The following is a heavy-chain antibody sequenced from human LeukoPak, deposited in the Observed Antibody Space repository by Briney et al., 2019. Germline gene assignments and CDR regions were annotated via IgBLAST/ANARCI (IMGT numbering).Heavy chain of an antibody. Sequence: GGSRRLSCAASGFSFIYWMSWIRQTPGKGLEYVANIESNGGDKYYVDSVKGRFTISRDNSKNTLYLQMGSLRAEDMAVYYCARDGVVAAWGTKTYYYYYYMDVWGKGTTVTISS. J-gene: IGHJ6*03. CDR3: ARDGVVAAWGTKTYYYYYYMDV. CDR1: GFSFIYW. D-gene: IGHD2-15*01. CDR2: IESNGGDK. V-gene: IGHV3-7*01.